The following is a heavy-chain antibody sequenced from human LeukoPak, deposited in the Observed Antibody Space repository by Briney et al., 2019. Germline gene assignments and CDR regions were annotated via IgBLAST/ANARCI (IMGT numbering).Heavy chain of an antibody. J-gene: IGHJ6*02. CDR3: ATGDDSYRPSGYGMDV. CDR2: FDPEDGET. CDR1: GYTLTELS. Sequence: ASVKVSCKVSGYTLTELSMHWVRQAPGKGLEWMGGFDPEDGETIYAQKFQGRVTMTEDTSTDTAYMELSSLRSEDTAVYYCATGDDSYRPSGYGMDVWGQGTTVTVSS. V-gene: IGHV1-24*01. D-gene: IGHD2-2*02.